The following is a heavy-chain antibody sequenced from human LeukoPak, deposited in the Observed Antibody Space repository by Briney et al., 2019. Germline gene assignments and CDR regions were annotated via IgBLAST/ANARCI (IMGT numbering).Heavy chain of an antibody. CDR1: GGTFISYA. Sequence: SVKVSFKASGGTFISYAISWVRQAPGQGVEWMGGIIPMFGTANYAQKFQGRGTITADESTSKAYMELSSLRSEDTAVYYCAMSGVAGAMDYWGQGTLVTVSS. D-gene: IGHD3-16*01. V-gene: IGHV1-69*13. CDR2: IIPMFGTA. J-gene: IGHJ4*02. CDR3: AMSGVAGAMDY.